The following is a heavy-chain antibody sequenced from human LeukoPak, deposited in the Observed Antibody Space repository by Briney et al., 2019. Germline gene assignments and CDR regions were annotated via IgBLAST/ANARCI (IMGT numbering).Heavy chain of an antibody. Sequence: PGGSLRLSCAAPGFTFSSYAMSWVRQAPGKGLEWVSTISGSGGSTYYADSVKGRFTISRDNSKNTLYLQMNSLRAEDTAVYYCAKTTWGRYYVFDYWGQGTLVTVSS. D-gene: IGHD1-26*01. V-gene: IGHV3-23*01. CDR2: ISGSGGST. J-gene: IGHJ4*02. CDR3: AKTTWGRYYVFDY. CDR1: GFTFSSYA.